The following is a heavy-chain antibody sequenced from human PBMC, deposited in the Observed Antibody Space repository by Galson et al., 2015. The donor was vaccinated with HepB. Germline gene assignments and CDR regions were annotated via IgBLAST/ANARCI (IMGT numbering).Heavy chain of an antibody. CDR3: ARGRRGSGSYFRAFDI. Sequence: SVKVSCKASGYTFTSYDINWVRQATGQGLEWMGWMNPNSGNTGYAQKFQGRVTMTRNTSISTAYMELSSLRSEDTAVYYCARGRRGSGSYFRAFDIWGQGTTVTVSS. V-gene: IGHV1-8*01. CDR1: GYTFTSYD. D-gene: IGHD3-10*01. CDR2: MNPNSGNT. J-gene: IGHJ3*02.